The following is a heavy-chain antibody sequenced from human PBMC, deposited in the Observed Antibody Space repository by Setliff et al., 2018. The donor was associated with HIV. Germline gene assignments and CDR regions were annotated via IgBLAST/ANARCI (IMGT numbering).Heavy chain of an antibody. D-gene: IGHD5-18*01. V-gene: IGHV3-21*01. CDR3: ASSGYNYGGYYMDV. Sequence: GGSLRLSCAASGFTFSYYSMNWVRQAPGKGLEWVSSITSNTDYISYADSVKGRFTISRDNIKNSLYLQMNSLRAEDTAVYYCASSGYNYGGYYMDVWGKGTTVTVSS. J-gene: IGHJ6*03. CDR2: ITSNTDYI. CDR1: GFTFSYYS.